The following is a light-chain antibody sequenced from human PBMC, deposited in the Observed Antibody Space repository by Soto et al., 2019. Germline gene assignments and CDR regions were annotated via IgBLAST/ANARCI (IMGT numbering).Light chain of an antibody. J-gene: IGKJ3*01. CDR2: DAS. Sequence: IVLTQSPVTLSLSPGERATLSCRASQHISTFLAWYQHKVGQAPRLLISDASKRATGTPARFSGSGSGTDFTLTISSLEPEDFAAYYCLQDHIYPFTFGPGTKVDIK. V-gene: IGKV3-11*01. CDR1: QHISTF. CDR3: LQDHIYPFT.